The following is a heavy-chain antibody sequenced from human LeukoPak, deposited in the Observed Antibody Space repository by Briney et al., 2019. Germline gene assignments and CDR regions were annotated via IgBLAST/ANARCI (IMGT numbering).Heavy chain of an antibody. CDR1: GYTFTRHG. Sequence: ASVKVSCKASGYTFTRHGISWVRQAPGQGLEWMGWISAYNGNTNYAQKFQGRATMTTDTSTSTAYMELRSLRSEDTAVYYCARFSVRYFDWWDYYYYGMDVWGQGTTVTVSS. J-gene: IGHJ6*02. CDR3: ARFSVRYFDWWDYYYYGMDV. CDR2: ISAYNGNT. D-gene: IGHD3-9*01. V-gene: IGHV1-18*01.